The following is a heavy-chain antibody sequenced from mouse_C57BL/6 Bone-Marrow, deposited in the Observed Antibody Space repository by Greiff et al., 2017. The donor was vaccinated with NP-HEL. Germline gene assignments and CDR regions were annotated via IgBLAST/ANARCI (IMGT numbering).Heavy chain of an antibody. J-gene: IGHJ4*01. D-gene: IGHD1-1*01. Sequence: DVHLVESGGDLVKPGGSLKLSCAASGFTFSSYGMSWVRQTPDKRLEWVATISSGGSYTYYPDSVKGRFTISRDNAKNTLYLQMSSLKSEDAAMYYCAGLGGSSYVCYAMDYWGQGTSVTVSS. CDR3: AGLGGSSYVCYAMDY. V-gene: IGHV5-6*01. CDR1: GFTFSSYG. CDR2: ISSGGSYT.